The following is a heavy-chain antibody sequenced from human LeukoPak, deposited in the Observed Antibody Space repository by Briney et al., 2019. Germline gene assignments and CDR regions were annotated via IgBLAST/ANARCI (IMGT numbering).Heavy chain of an antibody. V-gene: IGHV5-51*01. CDR3: ARQARGRLITTPYFDY. CDR2: IHPGDSRT. CDR1: GYSFNIYW. J-gene: IGHJ4*02. D-gene: IGHD3-22*01. Sequence: GESLKISCKGSGYSFNIYWIGWVRQMPGKGLEWMGIIHPGDSRTKYSPTFQGQVTISVDKSINTAYLQWSSLKASDTAMFYCARQARGRLITTPYFDYWGQGTPVTVSS.